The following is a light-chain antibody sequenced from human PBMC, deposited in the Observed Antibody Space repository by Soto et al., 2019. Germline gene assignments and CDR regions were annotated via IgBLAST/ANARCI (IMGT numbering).Light chain of an antibody. CDR2: GAS. Sequence: DIQMTQSPSSLSASVGDRFSVTCLASQGISNYLAWFQQKPGKAPKSLIYGASSLHSGVPSRFSGSGSETHFTLTISSLQRDDFATYYCQHYDGYPQTFGQGTRLEIK. CDR1: QGISNY. J-gene: IGKJ5*01. CDR3: QHYDGYPQT. V-gene: IGKV1-16*01.